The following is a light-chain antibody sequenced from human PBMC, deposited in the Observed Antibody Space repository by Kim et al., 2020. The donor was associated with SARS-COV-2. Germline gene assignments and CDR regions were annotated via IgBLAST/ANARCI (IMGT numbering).Light chain of an antibody. CDR3: QQYGTSPLT. Sequence: EIVLTQSPGTLSLSPGERATLSCRASQSVSNNYLAWYQRKPGQAPRILIYGTSNRATGIPDRFSGSGSGTDFTLSISRLEPEDFAVYYCQQYGTSPLTFGGGTKVEI. CDR1: QSVSNNY. V-gene: IGKV3-20*01. CDR2: GTS. J-gene: IGKJ4*01.